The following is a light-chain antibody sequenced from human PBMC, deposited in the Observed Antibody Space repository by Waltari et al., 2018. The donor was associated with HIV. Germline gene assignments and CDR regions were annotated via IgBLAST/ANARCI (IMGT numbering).Light chain of an antibody. V-gene: IGKV3-15*01. J-gene: IGKJ3*01. CDR2: GAS. Sequence: TQSPATLSVSPGERATLSCRASQSVSSNLAWYQQKPGQAPRPLIYGASTRATGIPARFSGSGSGTEFTLTISSLQSEDFAVYYCQQYNNWPPRITFGPGTKVDIK. CDR3: QQYNNWPPRIT. CDR1: QSVSSN.